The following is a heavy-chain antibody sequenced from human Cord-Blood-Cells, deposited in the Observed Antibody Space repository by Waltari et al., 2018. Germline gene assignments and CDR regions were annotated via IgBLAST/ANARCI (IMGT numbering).Heavy chain of an antibody. D-gene: IGHD2-21*01. CDR3: AGVPRRMWHAFDI. V-gene: IGHV3-48*03. J-gene: IGHJ3*02. CDR1: GFTFSSYE. CDR2: ISSSSSTI. Sequence: EVQLVESGGGLVQPGGSLRLSCAASGFTFSSYEMNWVRQAPGMWLEGVSYISSSSSTIYYADSVKGRFTISRDNAKTSLYLQMNSLSADDTAVYYCAGVPRRMWHAFDIWGQGTMVTVSS.